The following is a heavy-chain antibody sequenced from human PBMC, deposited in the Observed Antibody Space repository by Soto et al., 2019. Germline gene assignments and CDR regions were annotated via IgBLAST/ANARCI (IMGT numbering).Heavy chain of an antibody. J-gene: IGHJ6*02. V-gene: IGHV3-7*01. Sequence: GGSLRLSCAASGFTFSSYWMSWVRQAPGKGLEWVANIKQDGSEKYYVDSVKGRFTISRDNAKNSLYLQMNNLRAEDTAVYYCARWIAARPYYSYGMDVWGQGTTVTVSS. CDR3: ARWIAARPYYSYGMDV. D-gene: IGHD6-6*01. CDR1: GFTFSSYW. CDR2: IKQDGSEK.